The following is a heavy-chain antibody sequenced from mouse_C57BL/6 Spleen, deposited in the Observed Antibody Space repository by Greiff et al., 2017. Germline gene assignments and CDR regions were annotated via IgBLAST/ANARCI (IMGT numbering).Heavy chain of an antibody. Sequence: VQLQQSGPELVKPGASVKISCKASGYSFTGYYMNWVKQSPEKSLEWIGEINPSTGGTTSNKKFKAKATLTVDKSSSTAYMQLKSLTSEDSAVYYCARDQAWFAYWGQGTLVTVSA. CDR2: INPSTGGT. J-gene: IGHJ3*01. V-gene: IGHV1-42*01. CDR3: ARDQAWFAY. CDR1: GYSFTGYY.